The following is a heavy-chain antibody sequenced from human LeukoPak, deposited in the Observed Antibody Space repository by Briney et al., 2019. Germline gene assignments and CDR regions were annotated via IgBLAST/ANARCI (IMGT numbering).Heavy chain of an antibody. CDR2: IIPIFGTA. CDR3: ARDGGHYYDSSGYYVGY. CDR1: GGTFSSYA. V-gene: IGHV1-69*05. J-gene: IGHJ4*02. Sequence: SVKVSCKASGGTFSSYAISWVRQAPGQGLEWMGRIIPIFGTANYAQKFQGRVTITTDESTSTAYMELSSLRSEDTAAYYCARDGGHYYDSSGYYVGYWGQGTLVTVSS. D-gene: IGHD3-22*01.